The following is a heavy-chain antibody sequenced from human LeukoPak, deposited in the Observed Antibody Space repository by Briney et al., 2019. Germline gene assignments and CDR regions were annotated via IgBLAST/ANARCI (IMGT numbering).Heavy chain of an antibody. CDR2: ISHDGSNK. Sequence: PGGSLRLSCAASGFPFSDYGMYWARQAPGKGLEWLAVISHDGSNKYYAESVKGRITISRDNSMNTLYLQMNSLRAEDTAVYYCARDPSSGWYLKGWFDPWGQGTLVTVSS. CDR1: GFPFSDYG. D-gene: IGHD6-19*01. V-gene: IGHV3-30*03. CDR3: ARDPSSGWYLKGWFDP. J-gene: IGHJ5*02.